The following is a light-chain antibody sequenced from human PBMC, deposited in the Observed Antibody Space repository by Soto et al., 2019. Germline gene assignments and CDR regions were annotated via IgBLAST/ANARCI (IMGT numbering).Light chain of an antibody. J-gene: IGLJ1*01. CDR2: EVS. CDR3: GSYAGSILYV. Sequence: QSALTQPPSASGSPGQSVTISCTGTSSDVGGYNYVSWYQQHPGKAPKLMIYEVSKRPSGVPDRFSGSKSGNTASLTVSGLQAEDEADYYCGSYAGSILYVFGSGTKVTVL. CDR1: SSDVGGYNY. V-gene: IGLV2-8*01.